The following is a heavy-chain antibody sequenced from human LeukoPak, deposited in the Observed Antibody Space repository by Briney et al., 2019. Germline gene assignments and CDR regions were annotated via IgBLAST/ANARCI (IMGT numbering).Heavy chain of an antibody. CDR3: ARPLVVGTNDAFGI. D-gene: IGHD3-22*01. J-gene: IGHJ3*02. Sequence: PSETLSLTCAVYGGSFSGYHWSWIRQPPGKGLEWIGEINHSGSTNYNPSLKSRVTLSVDTSKKQFSLKLTSVTAADTAVYYCARPLVVGTNDAFGIWGQGTMVTVSS. CDR2: INHSGST. V-gene: IGHV4-34*01. CDR1: GGSFSGYH.